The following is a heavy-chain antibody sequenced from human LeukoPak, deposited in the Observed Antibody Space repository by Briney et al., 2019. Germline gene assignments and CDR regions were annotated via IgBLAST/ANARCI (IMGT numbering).Heavy chain of an antibody. CDR1: GFTVSSNY. CDR2: IYSGGST. D-gene: IGHD1-1*01. Sequence: GGSLRLSCAASGFTVSSNYMSWVRQAPAKGLEWVSVIYSGGSTYYADSVKGRFTISRDNSKNTLYLQMNSLRAEDTAVYYCARVHDRHDAFDIWGQGTMVTVSS. J-gene: IGHJ3*02. V-gene: IGHV3-53*01. CDR3: ARVHDRHDAFDI.